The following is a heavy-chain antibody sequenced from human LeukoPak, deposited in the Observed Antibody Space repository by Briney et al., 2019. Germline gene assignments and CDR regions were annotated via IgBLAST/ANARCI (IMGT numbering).Heavy chain of an antibody. D-gene: IGHD6-19*01. Sequence: GGSLRLSCSASGFTFNTYSMNWVRQAPGKGLEWVSSISTGSIYIFYGDSVKGRFTISRDNADNSLYLQMNSLRAEDTAVYYCARTGDSSGCFDFWGQGTLVTVSS. CDR2: ISTGSIYI. CDR3: ARTGDSSGCFDF. CDR1: GFTFNTYS. J-gene: IGHJ4*02. V-gene: IGHV3-21*01.